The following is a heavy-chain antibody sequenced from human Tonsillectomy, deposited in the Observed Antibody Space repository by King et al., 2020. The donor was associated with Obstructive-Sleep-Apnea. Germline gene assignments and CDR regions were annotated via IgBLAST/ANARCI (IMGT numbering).Heavy chain of an antibody. CDR3: AKDGPYYDGSGSYYNEYFQH. CDR1: GFTFSSYA. D-gene: IGHD3-10*01. J-gene: IGHJ1*01. Sequence: VQLVESGGGLVQPGGSLRLSCAASGFTFSSYAMSWVRQAPGKGLEWVSAMSGSGESIYNADSVKGRFTISTDNSKNTLYLKITSLIVMDTAVYYCAKDGPYYDGSGSYYNEYFQHWGQGTLVTVSS. V-gene: IGHV3-23*04. CDR2: MSGSGESI.